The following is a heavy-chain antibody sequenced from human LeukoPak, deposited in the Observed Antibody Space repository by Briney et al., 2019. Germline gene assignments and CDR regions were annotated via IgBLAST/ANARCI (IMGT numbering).Heavy chain of an antibody. D-gene: IGHD1-26*01. CDR1: TFSFRNFA. CDR2: ISDSGHRT. CDR3: ARKKWEPTSNDAFDI. J-gene: IGHJ3*02. V-gene: IGHV3-23*01. Sequence: GGSLRLSCAASTFSFRNFAMSWVRLAPGKGLEWVSGISDSGHRTDYADSVEGRFTISRDNSKNTLYLQMDSLRAEDTALYYRARKKWEPTSNDAFDIWGQGTMVTVSS.